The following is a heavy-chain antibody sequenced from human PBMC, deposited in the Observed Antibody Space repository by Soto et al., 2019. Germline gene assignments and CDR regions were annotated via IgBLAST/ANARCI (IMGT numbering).Heavy chain of an antibody. V-gene: IGHV1-69*06. CDR2: IIPIFGTA. CDR3: ARPFSSIVGAPFDY. D-gene: IGHD1-26*01. Sequence: SVKVSCKASGGTFSSYAISWVRQAPGQGLEWMGGIIPIFGTANYAQKFQGRVTITADKSTSTAYMELSSLRSEDTAVYYCARPFSSIVGAPFDYWGQGTLVTVSS. J-gene: IGHJ4*02. CDR1: GGTFSSYA.